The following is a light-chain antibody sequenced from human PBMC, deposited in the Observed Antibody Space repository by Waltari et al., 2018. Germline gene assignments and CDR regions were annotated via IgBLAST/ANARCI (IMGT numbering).Light chain of an antibody. CDR3: QQYSNWPYT. CDR1: QSVPTN. V-gene: IGKV3-15*01. CDR2: VAS. J-gene: IGKJ2*01. Sequence: EIVMTQSPDTLSVAPGERVTLSCRASQSVPTNLAWYQQKPGQPPRLLIYVASARATGVPARFSGSGSGTEFTLTISSLESEDFAVYYCQQYSNWPYTFGQGTKREIK.